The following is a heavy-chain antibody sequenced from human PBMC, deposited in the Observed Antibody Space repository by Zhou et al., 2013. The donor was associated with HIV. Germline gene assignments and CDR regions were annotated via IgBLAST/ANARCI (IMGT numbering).Heavy chain of an antibody. J-gene: IGHJ3*02. V-gene: IGHV1-69*12. CDR2: IIPIFGTA. Sequence: QVQLVQSGAEVKKPGSSVKVSCKASGGTFSSYAISWVRQAPGQGLEWMGGIIPIFGTANYAQKFQGRVTITADESTSTAYMELSSLRSEDTAVYYCARDKGPGRWLPDAFDIWGQGTMVTVSS. CDR1: GGTFSSYA. CDR3: ARDKGPGRWLPDAFDI. D-gene: IGHD5-12*01.